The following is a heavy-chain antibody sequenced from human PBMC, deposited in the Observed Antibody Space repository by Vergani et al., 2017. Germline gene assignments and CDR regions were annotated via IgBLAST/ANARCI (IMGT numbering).Heavy chain of an antibody. J-gene: IGHJ4*02. D-gene: IGHD6-19*01. CDR1: GFTFGDFA. CDR2: ISWKSDSV. CDR3: AKDTVSSGWGIIDY. V-gene: IGHV3-9*01. Sequence: ELQLVESGGGLVQPGRSLRLSCAASGFTFGDFAMHWVRQAPGKGLEWVSSISWKSDSVGYADSVKGRFTISRDNAKNSLYLQMNSLTAADTALYYCAKDTVSSGWGIIDYWGQGTLVTVSS.